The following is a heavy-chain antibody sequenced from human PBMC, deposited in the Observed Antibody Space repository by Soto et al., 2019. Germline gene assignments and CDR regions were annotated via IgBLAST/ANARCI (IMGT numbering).Heavy chain of an antibody. Sequence: EVQLLESGGDLVQPGGSLRLSCVASGITFGSRAMSWVRQAPGEGLEWVSYISSSGSTIYYADSVKGRFTISRDNAKNSLYLQMNSLRAEDTAVYYCARRARGYSYGSIDYWGQGTLVTVSS. CDR2: ISSSGSTI. J-gene: IGHJ4*02. CDR3: ARRARGYSYGSIDY. V-gene: IGHV3-48*04. D-gene: IGHD5-18*01. CDR1: GITFGSRA.